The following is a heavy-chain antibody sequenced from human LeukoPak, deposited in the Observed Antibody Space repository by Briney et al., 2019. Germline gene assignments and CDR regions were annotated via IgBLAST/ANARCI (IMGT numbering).Heavy chain of an antibody. D-gene: IGHD6-19*01. V-gene: IGHV4-34*01. J-gene: IGHJ5*02. CDR2: INHSGST. CDR1: GGSFSGYY. CDR3: ARAAGSLAYSSGSPNWFDP. Sequence: SETLSLTCAVYGGSFSGYYWSWIRQPPGKGLEWIGEINHSGSTNYNPSLKSRVTISVDTSKNQFSLKLSSVTAADTAVYYCARAAGSLAYSSGSPNWFDPWGQGTLVTASS.